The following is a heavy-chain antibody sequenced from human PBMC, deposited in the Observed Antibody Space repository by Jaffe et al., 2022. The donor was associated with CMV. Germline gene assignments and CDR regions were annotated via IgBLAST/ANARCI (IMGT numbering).Heavy chain of an antibody. V-gene: IGHV4-39*01. Sequence: QLQLQESGPGLVKPSETLSLTCIVSGDFISSSTYYWGWIRQPPGKGLECIGSINYSGRTNYNPSLKSRVTISVDTSKNQFSLKLSSVTAADTAVYYCARSGYSSDLFDNWGQGALVTVSS. CDR1: GDFISSSTYY. D-gene: IGHD6-19*01. J-gene: IGHJ4*02. CDR3: ARSGYSSDLFDN. CDR2: INYSGRT.